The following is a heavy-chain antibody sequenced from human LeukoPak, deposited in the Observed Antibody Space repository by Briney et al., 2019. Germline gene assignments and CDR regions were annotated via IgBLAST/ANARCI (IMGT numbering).Heavy chain of an antibody. D-gene: IGHD2-8*01. CDR3: AKGGVSYTYYFDC. CDR2: ISGSGAST. CDR1: GFTFSKYT. V-gene: IGHV3-23*01. Sequence: GGSLRLSCVASGFTFSKYTMSWVRQAPGKGLEWVSGISGSGASTYSADFVKGRFTISRDTSKNTLYLQLNSLRAEDTAVYYCAKGGVSYTYYFDCWGQGTLVTVSS. J-gene: IGHJ4*02.